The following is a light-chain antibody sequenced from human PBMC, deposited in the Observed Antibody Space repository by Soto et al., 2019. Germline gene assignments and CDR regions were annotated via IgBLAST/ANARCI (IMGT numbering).Light chain of an antibody. V-gene: IGKV3-20*01. CDR3: QQYGRSPYT. CDR2: GAS. CDR1: QSISSTF. J-gene: IGKJ2*01. Sequence: EVVLTQSPGSLSLSPGERATLSCRASQSISSTFVAWYQQKPGQAPRLLIYGASNRATGIPDRFSGSGSGADFTLTISGLEPEDCAVYYWQQYGRSPYTLGQGTRLAIK.